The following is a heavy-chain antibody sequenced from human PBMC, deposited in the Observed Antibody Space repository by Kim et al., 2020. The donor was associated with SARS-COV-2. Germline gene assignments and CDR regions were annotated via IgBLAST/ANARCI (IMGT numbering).Heavy chain of an antibody. V-gene: IGHV3-33*01. Sequence: GGSLRLSCAASGFTFSSYGVHWVRQAPGKGLEWVAVIWYDGSNKYYADSVKGRFTISRDNSKNTLYLQMNSLRAEDTAVYYCARDDYYDSSGYSGGMDVWGQGTTVTVSS. CDR1: GFTFSSYG. J-gene: IGHJ6*02. CDR3: ARDDYYDSSGYSGGMDV. D-gene: IGHD3-22*01. CDR2: IWYDGSNK.